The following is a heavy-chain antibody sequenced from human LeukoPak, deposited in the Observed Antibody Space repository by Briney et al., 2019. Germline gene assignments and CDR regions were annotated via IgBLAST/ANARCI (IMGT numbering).Heavy chain of an antibody. V-gene: IGHV4-34*01. J-gene: IGHJ3*02. CDR2: INHGGRP. CDR3: AVNSTKHTFDI. CDR1: GGSLSGYY. Sequence: SETLSLSCVVHGGSLSGYYWSWIRQSPEKGLEWIGEINHGGRPNYNPSLKNRVVISVDTSKNQFSLELSSVTAADTAVYYCAVNSTKHTFDIWGQGTMVTVSS. D-gene: IGHD5/OR15-5a*01.